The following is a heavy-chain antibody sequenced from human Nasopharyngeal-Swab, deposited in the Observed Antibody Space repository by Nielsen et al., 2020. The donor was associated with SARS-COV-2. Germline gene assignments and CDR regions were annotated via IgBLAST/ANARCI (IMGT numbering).Heavy chain of an antibody. V-gene: IGHV1-18*01. D-gene: IGHD6-6*01. CDR1: GYTFTSYG. J-gene: IGHJ6*03. CDR3: ARDHGSSSLNYYYYYYMDV. CDR2: ISAYNGNT. Sequence: ASVKVSCKASGYTFTSYGISWVRQAPGQGLEWMGWISAYNGNTNYAQKLQGRVTMTTDTSTSTAYMELRSLRSDDTAVCYCARDHGSSSLNYYYYYYMDVWGKGTTVTVSS.